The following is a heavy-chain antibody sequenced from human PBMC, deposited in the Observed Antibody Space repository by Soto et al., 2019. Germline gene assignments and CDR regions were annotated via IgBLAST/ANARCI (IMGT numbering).Heavy chain of an antibody. D-gene: IGHD3-10*01. V-gene: IGHV3-13*01. CDR2: VGTEGDT. CDR3: GRRTADGSGSYYIDY. CDR1: GFSFSDYD. Sequence: EVQLEESGGGLVQPGGSLRLSCETSGFSFSDYDMHWVRQAPGKGLQWVSAVGTEGDTYYPDFVKGRFTVSRDNGKKSLFLDMKTLSAGDTAIYYCGRRTADGSGSYYIDYWGQRALVTVSS. J-gene: IGHJ4*02.